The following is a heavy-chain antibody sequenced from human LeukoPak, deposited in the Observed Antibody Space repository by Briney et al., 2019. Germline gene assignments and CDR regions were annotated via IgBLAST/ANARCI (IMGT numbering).Heavy chain of an antibody. CDR3: AKSGSYFDFDY. J-gene: IGHJ4*02. V-gene: IGHV3-7*01. Sequence: GGSLRLSCAASGLTFSSSWMSWVRQAPGKGLEWVANIDQDGNEKYYVDSVKGRFTNSRDNAKNSLYLQMNSLIPEDTAVYYCAKSGSYFDFDYWGQGTLVTVSS. D-gene: IGHD1-26*01. CDR1: GLTFSSSW. CDR2: IDQDGNEK.